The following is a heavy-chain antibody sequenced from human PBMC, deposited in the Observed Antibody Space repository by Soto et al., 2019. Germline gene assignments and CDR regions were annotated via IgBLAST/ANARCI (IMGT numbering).Heavy chain of an antibody. CDR2: IDPSDSYT. CDR3: ARHLRSGVGATIGYFHH. V-gene: IGHV5-10-1*04. CDR1: GYSFPSYW. J-gene: IGHJ1*01. D-gene: IGHD1-26*01. Sequence: GESLKISCKGSGYSFPSYWISWVRQMPGTGLEWMGRIDPSDSYTRYSPSFQGQVTISADKSISTAYLQWSSLKASDTAMYYCARHLRSGVGATIGYFHHWGQGTLVTVSS.